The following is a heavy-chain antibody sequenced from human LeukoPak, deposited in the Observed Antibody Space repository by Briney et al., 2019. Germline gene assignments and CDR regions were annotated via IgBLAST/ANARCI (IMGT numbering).Heavy chain of an antibody. D-gene: IGHD2-2*01. CDR3: ARGSSTHGEYYFDY. CDR2: IYSGGST. J-gene: IGHJ4*02. CDR1: GFTVTSNF. V-gene: IGHV3-53*01. Sequence: GGSLRLSCAASGFTVTSNFVSWVRQAPGKGLEWVSVIYSGGSTYYADSVKGRFTISRDNAKNSLYPQMNSLRAEDTAVYYCARGSSTHGEYYFDYWGQGTLVTVTS.